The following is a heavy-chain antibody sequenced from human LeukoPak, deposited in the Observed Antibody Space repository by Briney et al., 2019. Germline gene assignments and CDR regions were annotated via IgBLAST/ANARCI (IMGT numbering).Heavy chain of an antibody. D-gene: IGHD1-26*01. J-gene: IGHJ4*02. V-gene: IGHV4-4*07. CDR3: ARDARIVGATTWGDY. Sequence: SETLSLTCTVSGGSITSYYWSWIRQPAGKGLEWIGTIYHSGNTYYNPSLKSRVTMSVDTSKNQFSLKLTSVTAADTAVYYCARDARIVGATTWGDYWGQGTLVIVSS. CDR1: GGSITSYY. CDR2: IYHSGNT.